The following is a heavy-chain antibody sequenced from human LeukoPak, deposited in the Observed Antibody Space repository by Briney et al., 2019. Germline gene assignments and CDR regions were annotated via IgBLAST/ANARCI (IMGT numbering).Heavy chain of an antibody. J-gene: IGHJ5*02. CDR2: TYYSGST. CDR1: GGSISSYY. V-gene: IGHV4-59*01. Sequence: SETLSLTCTVSGGSISSYYWSWIRQPPGKGLEWIGYTYYSGSTNYNPSLKSRVTISVDTSKNQFSLKLSSVTAADTAVYYCARQPSSTLSFDPWGQGTLVTVSS. CDR3: ARQPSSTLSFDP. D-gene: IGHD2-2*01.